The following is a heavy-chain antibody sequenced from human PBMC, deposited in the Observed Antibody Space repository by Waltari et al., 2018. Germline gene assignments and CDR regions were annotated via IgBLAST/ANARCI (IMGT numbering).Heavy chain of an antibody. CDR2: INHSGST. CDR3: ARARWAKGSGYHPGLDY. D-gene: IGHD3-3*01. V-gene: IGHV4-34*01. J-gene: IGHJ4*02. Sequence: QVQLQQWGAGLLKPAETLSLTCAVYGGSFSGYYWSCIRQPPGKGLEWIGEINHSGSTNYNPSLKSRVTISVDTSKNQFSLKLSSVTAADTDVYYCARARWAKGSGYHPGLDYWGQGTLVTVSS. CDR1: GGSFSGYY.